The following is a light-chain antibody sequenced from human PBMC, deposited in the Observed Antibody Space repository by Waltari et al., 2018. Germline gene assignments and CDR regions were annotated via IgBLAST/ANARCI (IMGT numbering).Light chain of an antibody. CDR3: MQGTHWAYT. J-gene: IGKJ2*01. CDR2: KVS. Sequence: DVVMTQSPLSLPVTLGQPASISCKSSQSLVHSDGNTYLQWFQQRPGQSPSGLIYKVSNRESGVTDRVSGSGSGTNFTLKISRVEAEDVGIYYCMQGTHWAYTFGQGTRLDIK. CDR1: QSLVHSDGNTY. V-gene: IGKV2-30*02.